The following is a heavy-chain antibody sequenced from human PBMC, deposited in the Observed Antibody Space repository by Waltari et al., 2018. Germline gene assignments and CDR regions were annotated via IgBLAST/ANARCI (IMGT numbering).Heavy chain of an antibody. D-gene: IGHD1-1*01. J-gene: IGHJ4*02. Sequence: VRLVESSGGLIHPGGSLRLSCAASGLSVSNNYMHWVRQAPGKGLEWVSVIYTGEMTYYSDAVKGRFTISRDISKNMVYLQMNNLRAEDTALYYCARDTTSRERAGDWGQGTLVTVSS. CDR3: ARDTTSRERAGD. CDR2: IYTGEMT. V-gene: IGHV3-53*01. CDR1: GLSVSNNY.